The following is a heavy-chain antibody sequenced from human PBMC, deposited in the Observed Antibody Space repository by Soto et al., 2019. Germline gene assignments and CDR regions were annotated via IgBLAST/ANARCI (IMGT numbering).Heavy chain of an antibody. Sequence: GGSLRLSCAASGFTFSSYGMHWVRQAPGKGLEWVAVIWYDGSNKYYADSVKGRFTISRDNSKNTLYLQMNSLRAEDTAVYYCARVRFPTGWFDPWGQGTLVTISS. CDR2: IWYDGSNK. CDR3: ARVRFPTGWFDP. CDR1: GFTFSSYG. J-gene: IGHJ5*02. D-gene: IGHD2-8*02. V-gene: IGHV3-33*01.